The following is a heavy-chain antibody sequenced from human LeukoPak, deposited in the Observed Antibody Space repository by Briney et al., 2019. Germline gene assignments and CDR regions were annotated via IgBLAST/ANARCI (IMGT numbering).Heavy chain of an antibody. CDR1: GFSVSRNY. CDR3: ASNLVVRNAFDI. Sequence: GGSLRLSCAASGFSVSRNYMSWVRQAPGKGLEWVSVIYSGGSTYYADSVKGRFTISRDNSKNTLYLQMNSLRAEDTAVYYCASNLVVRNAFDIWGQGTMVAVSS. V-gene: IGHV3-66*01. CDR2: IYSGGST. D-gene: IGHD3-22*01. J-gene: IGHJ3*02.